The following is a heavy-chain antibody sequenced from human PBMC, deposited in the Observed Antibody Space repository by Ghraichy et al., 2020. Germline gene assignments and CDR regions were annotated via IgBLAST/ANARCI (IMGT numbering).Heavy chain of an antibody. CDR3: AREGDYYDSAGFDI. V-gene: IGHV4-30-2*01. J-gene: IGHJ3*02. CDR1: GGSISSGGYS. Sequence: SETLSLTCAVSGGSISSGGYSWSWIRQPPGKGLEWIGYIYHSGSTYYNPSLKSQVTISVDRSKNQFSLKLSSVTAADTAVYYFAREGDYYDSAGFDIWGQGTMVTVSS. CDR2: IYHSGST. D-gene: IGHD3-22*01.